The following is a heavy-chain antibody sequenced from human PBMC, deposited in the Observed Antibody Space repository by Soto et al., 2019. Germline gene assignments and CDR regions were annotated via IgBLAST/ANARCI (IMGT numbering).Heavy chain of an antibody. V-gene: IGHV3-21*01. J-gene: IGHJ5*02. CDR2: ISSSSSYI. CDR1: GFTFSSYS. D-gene: IGHD3-10*01. Sequence: GESLKISCAASGFTFSSYSMNWVRQAPGKGLEWVSSISSSSSYIYYADSVKGRFTISRDNAKDSLYLQTNSLRAGDTAVYYCARTWFGELSAWVGGETTNWFDPWGQGTLVTVSS. CDR3: ARTWFGELSAWVGGETTNWFDP.